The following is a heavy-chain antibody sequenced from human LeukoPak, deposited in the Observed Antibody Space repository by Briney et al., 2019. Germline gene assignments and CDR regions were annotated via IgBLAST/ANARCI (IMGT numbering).Heavy chain of an antibody. Sequence: SETLSLTCAVSGGSISSSNWWSWVRQPPGKGLEWIGEINHSGSTNYNPSLKSRVTISVDTSKNQFSLKLSSVTAADTAVYYCARPRIDHYVWGSYRPGYFDYWGQGTLVTVSS. J-gene: IGHJ4*02. V-gene: IGHV4-4*02. D-gene: IGHD3-16*02. CDR3: ARPRIDHYVWGSYRPGYFDY. CDR2: INHSGST. CDR1: GGSISSSNW.